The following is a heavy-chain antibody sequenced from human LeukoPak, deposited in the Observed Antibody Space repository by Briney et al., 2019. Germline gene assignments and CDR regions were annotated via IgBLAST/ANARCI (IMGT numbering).Heavy chain of an antibody. D-gene: IGHD4-17*01. CDR1: GFTFSSFA. CDR3: ARGSYGLDY. J-gene: IGHJ4*02. V-gene: IGHV3-23*01. Sequence: PGGSLRLSCAASGFTFSSFAMTWVRQAPGKGLEWVSGFDGNGPNTYYADSVKGRWTISRDNSKNTLYLQMNSLRAEDTAVYYCARGSYGLDYWGQGTLVTVSS. CDR2: FDGNGPNT.